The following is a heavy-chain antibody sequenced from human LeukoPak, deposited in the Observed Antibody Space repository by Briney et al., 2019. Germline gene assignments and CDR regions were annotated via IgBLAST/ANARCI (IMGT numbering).Heavy chain of an antibody. CDR1: GGSISSYY. CDR3: ARERTPIFGQRYLGYYFDY. J-gene: IGHJ4*02. D-gene: IGHD3-3*01. Sequence: SETLSLTCTVSGGSISSYYWSWIRQPAGRGLEWIGHIYTSGSTNYNPSLKSRVTMSVDTSKNQFSLKLSSVTAADTAVYYCARERTPIFGQRYLGYYFDYWGQGTLVTVSS. CDR2: IYTSGST. V-gene: IGHV4-4*07.